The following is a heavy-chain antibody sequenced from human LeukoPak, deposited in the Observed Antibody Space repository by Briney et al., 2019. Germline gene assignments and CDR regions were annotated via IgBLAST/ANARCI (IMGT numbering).Heavy chain of an antibody. CDR1: GGSFSGYY. D-gene: IGHD3-10*01. Sequence: SETLSLTCAVYGGSFSGYYWSWIRQPPGKGLEWIGEINHSGSTNYNPSLKSRVTISVDTPKNQFSLKLSSVAAADTAVYYCARGWRGSGSYFLDYWGQGTLVTVSS. V-gene: IGHV4-34*01. CDR2: INHSGST. CDR3: ARGWRGSGSYFLDY. J-gene: IGHJ4*02.